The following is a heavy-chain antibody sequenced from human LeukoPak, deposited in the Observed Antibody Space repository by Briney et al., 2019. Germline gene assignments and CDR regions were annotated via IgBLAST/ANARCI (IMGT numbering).Heavy chain of an antibody. CDR3: ARDQGLAARN. CDR2: IIPIFGTA. CDR1: GYTFTSYD. Sequence: GASVKVSCKASGYTFTSYDINWVRQATGQGLEWMGGIIPIFGTANYAQKFQGRVTITAGESTSTAYMELSSLRSEDTAVYYCARDQGLAARNWGQGTLVTVSS. V-gene: IGHV1-69*13. J-gene: IGHJ4*02. D-gene: IGHD6-6*01.